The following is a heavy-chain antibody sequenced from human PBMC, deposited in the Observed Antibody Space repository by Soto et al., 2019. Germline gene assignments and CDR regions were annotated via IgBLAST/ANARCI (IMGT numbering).Heavy chain of an antibody. CDR3: AGRGIAAAGIEIYYYMDV. CDR2: INPSGGST. J-gene: IGHJ6*03. CDR1: GYTLTSYY. D-gene: IGHD6-13*01. Sequence: ASVKVSCKASGYTLTSYYMHWVRQAPGQGLEWMGIINPSGGSTSYAQKFQGRVTMTRDTSTSTVYMELSSLRSEDTAVYYCAGRGIAAAGIEIYYYMDVWGKGTTVTVSS. V-gene: IGHV1-46*03.